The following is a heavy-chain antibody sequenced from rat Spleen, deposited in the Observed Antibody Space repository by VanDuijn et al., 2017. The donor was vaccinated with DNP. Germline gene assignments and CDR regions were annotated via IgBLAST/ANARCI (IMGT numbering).Heavy chain of an antibody. V-gene: IGHV5S23*01. J-gene: IGHJ2*01. CDR1: GFTFSDYG. CDR2: ITNTGGST. CDR3: AAAQQREF. Sequence: EVQLVESGGDLIQPGRSLKLSCAASGFTFSDYGMAWVRQVPTQGLEWVASITNTGGSTYYPDSVKGRFSISRDNAKSTLYLQMDSLRSEDTATYYCAAAQQREFWGQGVMVTVSS. D-gene: IGHD1-10*01.